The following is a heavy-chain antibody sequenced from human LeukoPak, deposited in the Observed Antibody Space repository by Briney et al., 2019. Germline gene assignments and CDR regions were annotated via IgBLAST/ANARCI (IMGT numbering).Heavy chain of an antibody. CDR3: AKKNDEKGGIDI. Sequence: GGSLRLSCAASGFTFSTNGMQWVRQAPGEGLEWVAFMRHDESNKYYADSVKGRFTISRDNSKNTLHLQMNSLRAEDTAVYYCAKKNDEKGGIDIWGQGTMVTVSS. CDR1: GFTFSTNG. J-gene: IGHJ3*02. V-gene: IGHV3-30*02. CDR2: MRHDESNK. D-gene: IGHD1-1*01.